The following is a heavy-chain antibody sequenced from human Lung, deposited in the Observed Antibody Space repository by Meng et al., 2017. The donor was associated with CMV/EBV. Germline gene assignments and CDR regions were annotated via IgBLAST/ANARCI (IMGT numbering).Heavy chain of an antibody. D-gene: IGHD3-22*01. CDR1: GFPFSDYY. J-gene: IGHJ4*02. CDR3: ARSGHYYDSSGYYSPTGLFDY. V-gene: IGHV3-11*05. Sequence: QVQLVESGGXXVXPGXALXLSCAASGFPFSDYYMSWIRQAPGKGLEWVSYISSSSSYTNYADSVKGRFTISRDNAKNSLYLQMNSLRAEDTAVYYCARSGHYYDSSGYYSPTGLFDYWGQGTLVTVSS. CDR2: ISSSSSYT.